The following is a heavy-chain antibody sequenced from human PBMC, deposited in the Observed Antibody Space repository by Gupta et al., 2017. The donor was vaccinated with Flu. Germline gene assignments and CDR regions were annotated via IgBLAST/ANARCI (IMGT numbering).Heavy chain of an antibody. Sequence: KAWMTWVRQAPGKGLEWVGRFKSKVDGGTTDYAAPVKGRFTISRDDSKNTLYLQMNSLKTEDTAVYDGATSVVPVPIGNSYYYMDGWGNGTTVTVSS. CDR2: FKSKVDGGTT. J-gene: IGHJ6*03. D-gene: IGHD2-2*02. V-gene: IGHV3-15*01. CDR3: ATSVVPVPIGNSYYYMDG. CDR1: KAW.